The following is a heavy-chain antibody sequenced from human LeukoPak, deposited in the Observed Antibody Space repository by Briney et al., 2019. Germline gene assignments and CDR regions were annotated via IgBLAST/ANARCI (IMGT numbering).Heavy chain of an antibody. Sequence: GGSLRLSCAASGFTFSSYTMNWVRQAPGKGLEWVSSISSSSTYIYSADPVKGRFTISRDNAKNSLYLQMNSLRAEDTAVYYCASTPGTSSWYGWGQGTLVTVSS. CDR1: GFTFSSYT. CDR2: ISSSSTYI. J-gene: IGHJ4*02. V-gene: IGHV3-21*01. CDR3: ASTPGTSSWYG. D-gene: IGHD6-13*01.